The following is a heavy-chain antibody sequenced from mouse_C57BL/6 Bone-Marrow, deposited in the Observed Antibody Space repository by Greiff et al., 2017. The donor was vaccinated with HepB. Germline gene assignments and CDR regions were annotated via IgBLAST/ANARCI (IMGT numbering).Heavy chain of an antibody. D-gene: IGHD2-4*01. CDR3: ARRFFYDYGEYAMDY. V-gene: IGHV1-19*01. Sequence: EVQLQQSGPVLVKPGASVKMSCKASGYTFTDYYMNWVKQSHGKSLEWIGVINPYNGGTSYNQKFKGKATLTVDKSSSTAYMELNSLTSEDSAVYYCARRFFYDYGEYAMDYWGQVTSVTVSS. CDR1: GYTFTDYY. J-gene: IGHJ4*01. CDR2: INPYNGGT.